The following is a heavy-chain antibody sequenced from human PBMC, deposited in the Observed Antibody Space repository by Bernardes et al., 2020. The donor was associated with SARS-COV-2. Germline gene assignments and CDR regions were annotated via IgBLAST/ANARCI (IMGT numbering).Heavy chain of an antibody. CDR1: GFTVSSNY. CDR2: IYSGDRT. V-gene: IGHV3-66*01. CDR3: ARGPYYFDY. Sequence: GFPRLSCAASGFTVSSNYMSWVRQAPGKGLEWVSVIYSGDRTHYADSVKGRFTISRDNSKNTLYLQMNSLRAEDTAVYYCARGPYYFDYWGQGTLVTVSS. J-gene: IGHJ4*02.